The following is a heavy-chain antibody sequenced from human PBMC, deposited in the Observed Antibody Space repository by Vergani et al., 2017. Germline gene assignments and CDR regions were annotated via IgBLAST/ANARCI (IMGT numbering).Heavy chain of an antibody. CDR2: ISGSGGST. V-gene: IGHV3-23*01. CDR3: AKVSMEGIVVVPAAIYNWFDP. Sequence: EVQLLESGGGLVQPGGSLRLSCAASGFTFSSYAMSWVRQAPGRGLEWVSAISGSGGSTYYADSVKGRFTISRDNSKNTLYLQMNSLRAEDTAVYYCAKVSMEGIVVVPAAIYNWFDPWGQGTLVTVSS. CDR1: GFTFSSYA. J-gene: IGHJ5*02. D-gene: IGHD2-2*01.